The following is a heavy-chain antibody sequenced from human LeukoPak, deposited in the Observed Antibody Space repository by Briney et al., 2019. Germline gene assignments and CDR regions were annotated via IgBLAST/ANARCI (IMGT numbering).Heavy chain of an antibody. CDR2: ISTSSRHR. Sequence: GGSLRLSCAASGXSFSDYYMTWIRQAPGKGLEWVSYISTSSRHRNYADSVKGRFTVSRDDAENSLYLQINSLKVEDTAVYYCARVVYFDSRGAFDIWGQGTMVTVSS. V-gene: IGHV3-11*06. D-gene: IGHD3-22*01. J-gene: IGHJ3*02. CDR3: ARVVYFDSRGAFDI. CDR1: GXSFSDYY.